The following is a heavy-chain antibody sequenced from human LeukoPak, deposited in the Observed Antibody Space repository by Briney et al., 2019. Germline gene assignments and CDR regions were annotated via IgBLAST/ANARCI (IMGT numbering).Heavy chain of an antibody. J-gene: IGHJ4*02. Sequence: SETLSLTCTVSGGSISSYYWSWIRQPPGKGLEWIGYIYHSGSTYYNPSLKSRVTISIDTSKSQFSLKLNSVTAADTAVYYCSRGLSDVYWGQGTLVTVSS. CDR2: IYHSGST. V-gene: IGHV4-59*12. CDR3: SRGLSDVY. CDR1: GGSISSYY.